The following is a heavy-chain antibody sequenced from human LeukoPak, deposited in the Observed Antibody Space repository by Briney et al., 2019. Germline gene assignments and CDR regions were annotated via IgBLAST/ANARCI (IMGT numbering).Heavy chain of an antibody. Sequence: GGSLRLSCAASAFSFSDYGMNWVRQAPGKGLEWVSFMSSSSSYIQYADSVKGRFTISRDNAKNSLYLQMNSLRAEDTAVYYCARDLSGSGFDYWGQGTLVTVSS. V-gene: IGHV3-21*01. D-gene: IGHD2-15*01. CDR2: MSSSSSYI. CDR1: AFSFSDYG. CDR3: ARDLSGSGFDY. J-gene: IGHJ4*02.